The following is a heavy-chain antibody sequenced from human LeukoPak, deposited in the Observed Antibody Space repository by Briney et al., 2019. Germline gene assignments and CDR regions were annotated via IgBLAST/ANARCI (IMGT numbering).Heavy chain of an antibody. Sequence: PGGSLRLSCAASGFTFSSYSMNWVRQAPGKGLEWVSSISSSSSYIYYADSVKGRFTISRDNAKNSLNLQMNSLRAEDTAVYYCARDSSGSYNLFDPWGQGTLVTVSS. J-gene: IGHJ5*02. V-gene: IGHV3-21*01. CDR1: GFTFSSYS. CDR2: ISSSSSYI. CDR3: ARDSSGSYNLFDP. D-gene: IGHD6-19*01.